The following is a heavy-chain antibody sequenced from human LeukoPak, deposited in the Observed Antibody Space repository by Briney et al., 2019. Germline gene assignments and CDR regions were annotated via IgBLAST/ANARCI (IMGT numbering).Heavy chain of an antibody. D-gene: IGHD6-13*01. J-gene: IGHJ4*02. V-gene: IGHV1-2*02. CDR2: INPNSGGT. Sequence: GASVKVSRKASGYTFTGYYMHWVRQAPGQGLEWMGWINPNSGGTNYAQKFQGRVTMTRDTSISTAYMEPSRLRSDDTAVYYCARGVIAAAGTFNYWGQGTLVTVSS. CDR3: ARGVIAAAGTFNY. CDR1: GYTFTGYY.